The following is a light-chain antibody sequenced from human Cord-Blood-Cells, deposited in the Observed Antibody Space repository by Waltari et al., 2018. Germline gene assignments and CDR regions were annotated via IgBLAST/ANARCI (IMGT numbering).Light chain of an antibody. V-gene: IGLV2-14*01. J-gene: IGLJ3*02. CDR2: DVS. Sequence: QSALTQPASVSGSPGRSITISCTGTSSDVGGYNYVSWYQQHPAKAPKLMIYDVSKRPAGVSNRFSGSKSGNTASLTISGLQAEDEADYYCSSYTSSSTWVFGGGTKLTVL. CDR3: SSYTSSSTWV. CDR1: SSDVGGYNY.